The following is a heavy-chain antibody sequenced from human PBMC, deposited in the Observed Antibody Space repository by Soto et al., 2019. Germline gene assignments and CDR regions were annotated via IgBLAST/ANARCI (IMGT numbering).Heavy chain of an antibody. CDR2: ISYDGSNK. CDR3: AKPAGYSYGAFDY. CDR1: GFTFSSYA. V-gene: IGHV3-30-3*02. D-gene: IGHD5-18*01. Sequence: QVQLVESGGGVVQPGRSLRLSCAASGFTFSSYAMHWVRQAPGKGLEWVAVISYDGSNKYYADSVKGRFTISRDNSKKKLYLQKNSLRGEETAVYYRAKPAGYSYGAFDYWGQGTLVTVSS. J-gene: IGHJ4*02.